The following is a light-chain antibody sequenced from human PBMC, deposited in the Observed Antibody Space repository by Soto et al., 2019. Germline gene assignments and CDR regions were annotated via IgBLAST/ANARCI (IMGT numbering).Light chain of an antibody. V-gene: IGKV3-20*01. Sequence: EIVLTQSPGTLSLSPGEGATLSCRASQTVDNNYLAWYQHKPGQAPRLLIHGASNRATGIPDRFSGSGSGTDFTLTISGLEAEDFAVYYCQQYGSSPSWTFGQGTKVDIK. CDR2: GAS. CDR1: QTVDNNY. J-gene: IGKJ1*01. CDR3: QQYGSSPSWT.